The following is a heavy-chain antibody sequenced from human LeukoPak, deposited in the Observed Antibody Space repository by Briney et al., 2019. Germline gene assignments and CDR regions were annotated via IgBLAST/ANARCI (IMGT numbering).Heavy chain of an antibody. J-gene: IGHJ4*02. D-gene: IGHD6-6*01. CDR2: IKPDGNDK. CDR1: GFTFSIHW. Sequence: GGSLRLSCAASGFTFSIHWMTWVRQAPGKGLEWVATIKPDGNDKYFVDSVKGRFTVSRDNAKTSLYLQMNSLRAEDTAVYYCASLSLGHYWGQGTLVTVSS. V-gene: IGHV3-7*03. CDR3: ASLSLGHY.